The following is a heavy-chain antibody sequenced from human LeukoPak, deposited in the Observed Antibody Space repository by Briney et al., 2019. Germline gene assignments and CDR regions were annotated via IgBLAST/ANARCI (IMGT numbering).Heavy chain of an antibody. Sequence: PSETLSLTCAVYGGSFSGYYWSWIRQPPGKGLEWIGEINHSGSTNYNPSLKSRVTISVDTSKNQFSLKLSSVTAADTAVYYCARIVSSSWGYQHWGQGTLVTVSS. D-gene: IGHD6-13*01. CDR2: INHSGST. V-gene: IGHV4-34*01. CDR1: GGSFSGYY. CDR3: ARIVSSSWGYQH. J-gene: IGHJ1*01.